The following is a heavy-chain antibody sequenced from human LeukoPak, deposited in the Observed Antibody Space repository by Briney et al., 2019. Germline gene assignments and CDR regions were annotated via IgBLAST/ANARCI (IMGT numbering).Heavy chain of an antibody. V-gene: IGHV1-69*04. CDR1: GGTFSSYA. CDR3: AREPEESYDYGDYDWYFDL. Sequence: SVKVSCKASGGTFSSYAISWVRQAPGQGLEWMGRIIPTFGIANYAQKFQGRVTITADKSTSTAYMELSSLRSEDTAVYYCAREPEESYDYGDYDWYFDLWGRGTLVTVSS. CDR2: IIPTFGIA. J-gene: IGHJ2*01. D-gene: IGHD4-17*01.